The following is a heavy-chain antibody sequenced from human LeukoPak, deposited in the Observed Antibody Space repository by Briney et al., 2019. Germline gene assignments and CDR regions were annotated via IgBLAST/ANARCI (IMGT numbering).Heavy chain of an antibody. CDR2: IYSGGST. CDR1: GFTFSSYE. Sequence: GGSLRLSCAASGFTFSSYEMNWVRQAPGKGLEWVSVIYSGGSTYYADSVKGRFTISRDNSKNTLYLQMSSLRAEDTAVYYCAKVAEVGATGYYYYMDVWGKGITVTISS. V-gene: IGHV3-66*01. D-gene: IGHD1-26*01. CDR3: AKVAEVGATGYYYYMDV. J-gene: IGHJ6*03.